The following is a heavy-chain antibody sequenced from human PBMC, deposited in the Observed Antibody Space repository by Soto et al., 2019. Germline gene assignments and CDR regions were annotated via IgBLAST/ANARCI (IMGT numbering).Heavy chain of an antibody. D-gene: IGHD3-22*01. Sequence: QLQPQESGPGLVKPSETLSLTCTVSGGSISSSSYYWGWIRQPPGKGLEWIGSIYYSGSTYYNPSLKSRVTISVDTSKNQFSLKLSSVTAADTAVYYCARLLYNYYDSSGYYFDYWGQGTLVTVSS. J-gene: IGHJ4*02. CDR1: GGSISSSSYY. CDR3: ARLLYNYYDSSGYYFDY. CDR2: IYYSGST. V-gene: IGHV4-39*01.